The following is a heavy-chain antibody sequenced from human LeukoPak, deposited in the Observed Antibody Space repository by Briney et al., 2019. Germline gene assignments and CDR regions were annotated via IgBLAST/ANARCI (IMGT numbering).Heavy chain of an antibody. V-gene: IGHV3-21*01. CDR2: ISGDLRYI. Sequence: GGSLRLSCAASGFSFSSYSVNWVRQAPGKGLEWVSSISGDLRYISYADSVKGRFTISRDNAKTSVFLQMNSLRAEDTAVYYCARHKDWTFDYWGQGTLVTVSS. CDR1: GFSFSSYS. J-gene: IGHJ4*02. D-gene: IGHD3/OR15-3a*01. CDR3: ARHKDWTFDY.